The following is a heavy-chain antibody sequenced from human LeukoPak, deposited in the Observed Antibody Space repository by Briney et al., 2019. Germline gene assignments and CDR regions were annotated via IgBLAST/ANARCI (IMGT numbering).Heavy chain of an antibody. Sequence: PSETLSLTCTVSGDSVTTTNFYWGWIRQAPGKGLEWIGSLYYGVNTYYTPSLKSRVTISVDTSLNQFSLILTSVTAADTGVYYCARLRVQQLASSYYMDVWGKGTTVTVSS. CDR2: LYYGVNT. V-gene: IGHV4-39*01. J-gene: IGHJ6*03. CDR3: ARLRVQQLASSYYMDV. CDR1: GDSVTTTNFY. D-gene: IGHD6-13*01.